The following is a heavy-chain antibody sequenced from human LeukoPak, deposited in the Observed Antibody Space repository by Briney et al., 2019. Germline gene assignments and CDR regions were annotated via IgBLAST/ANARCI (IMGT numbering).Heavy chain of an antibody. CDR1: GGSISSYY. Sequence: PSETLSLTCTVSGGSISSYYWSWIRQPPGKGLDWIGYIYYSGNTNYNPSLKSRVTISVDTSKNQFSLKLSSVTAADTAVYYCARGGGWLQFPFDYWGQGTLVTVSS. CDR3: ARGGGWLQFPFDY. J-gene: IGHJ4*02. V-gene: IGHV4-59*01. CDR2: IYYSGNT. D-gene: IGHD5-24*01.